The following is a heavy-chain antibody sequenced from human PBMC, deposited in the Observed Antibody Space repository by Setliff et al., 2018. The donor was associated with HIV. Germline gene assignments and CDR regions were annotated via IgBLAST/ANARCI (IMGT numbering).Heavy chain of an antibody. Sequence: KPSETLSLTCTVSGGSISSGANYWSWIRQHPGKGLEWIGYIYYSGSTYYNPSLKSRVVISADTSKNQFSLKLSSVTAADTAVYYCARCGDSNGGGWFDPWGQGTLVTVSS. D-gene: IGHD3-10*01. CDR3: ARCGDSNGGGWFDP. CDR1: GGSISSGANY. J-gene: IGHJ5*02. CDR2: IYYSGST. V-gene: IGHV4-31*03.